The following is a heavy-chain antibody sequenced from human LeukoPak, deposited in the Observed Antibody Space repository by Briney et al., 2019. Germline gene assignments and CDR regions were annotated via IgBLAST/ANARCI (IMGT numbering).Heavy chain of an antibody. CDR2: ISGSGGST. D-gene: IGHD3-10*01. CDR1: GLTFSSYA. Sequence: GGSLRLSCAASGLTFSSYAMSWVRQAPGKGLEWVSAISGSGGSTYYADSVKGRLTISRDNSKNTLYLQMNSLRAEDTAVYYCAKPISGSFFDYWGQGTLVTVSS. J-gene: IGHJ4*02. V-gene: IGHV3-23*01. CDR3: AKPISGSFFDY.